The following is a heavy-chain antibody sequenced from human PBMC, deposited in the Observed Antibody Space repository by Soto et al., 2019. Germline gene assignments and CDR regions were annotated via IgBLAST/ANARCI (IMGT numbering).Heavy chain of an antibody. Sequence: SETLSLTCTVSGGSFKSGSYSWSWLRQPPGKGLEWIGYVYHTGRTSYNPSLKSRVSISMDTSKNQFSLNLDSVTAADTAVYFCARDFAYFDSWGQGTLVTVSS. D-gene: IGHD3-3*01. CDR2: VYHTGRT. J-gene: IGHJ4*02. CDR3: ARDFAYFDS. V-gene: IGHV4-61*01. CDR1: GGSFKSGSYS.